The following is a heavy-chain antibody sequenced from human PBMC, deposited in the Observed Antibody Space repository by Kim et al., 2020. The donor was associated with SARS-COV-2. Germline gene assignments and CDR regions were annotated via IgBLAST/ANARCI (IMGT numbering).Heavy chain of an antibody. J-gene: IGHJ3*02. Sequence: GGSLRLSCAASGFTFSSYGMHWVRQAPGKGLEWVAVIWYDGSNKYYADSVKGRFTISRDNSKNTLYLQMNSLRAEDTAVYYCARGMGVRGPLTWAFDIWGQGTMVTVSS. CDR1: GFTFSSYG. V-gene: IGHV3-33*01. CDR3: ARGMGVRGPLTWAFDI. CDR2: IWYDGSNK. D-gene: IGHD3-16*01.